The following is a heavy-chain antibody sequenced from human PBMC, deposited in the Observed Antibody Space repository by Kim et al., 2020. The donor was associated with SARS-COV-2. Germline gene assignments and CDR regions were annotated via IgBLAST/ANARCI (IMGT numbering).Heavy chain of an antibody. CDR1: GFTFSSYA. V-gene: IGHV3-30*04. CDR2: LSDDGSNK. J-gene: IGHJ4*02. Sequence: GGSLRLSCAASGFTFSSYAMHWVRQAPGKGLEWVAVLSDDGSNKYYADSVKGRFTISRDNSKNTLYLQMDSLRPEDTAVYHCARVPGYSGYNYGAYHFDYWGQGTLATVSS. CDR3: ARVPGYSGYNYGAYHFDY. D-gene: IGHD5-12*01.